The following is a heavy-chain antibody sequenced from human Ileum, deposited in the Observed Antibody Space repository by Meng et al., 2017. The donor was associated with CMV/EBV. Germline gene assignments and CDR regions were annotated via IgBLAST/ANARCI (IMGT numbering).Heavy chain of an antibody. V-gene: IGHV3-23*01. CDR3: VNRAWMDF. CDR1: GFTFSNYS. J-gene: IGHJ4*02. D-gene: IGHD3/OR15-3a*01. Sequence: VRLFECGGASDHSGGALQLSGEGSGFTFSNYSMTWVRQAQGKGLEWVTGINESGDRTYHADSAKGRFTISRDNSKNTLYLQMNSLRVEDTAIYYCVNRAWMDFWGQGNLVTVSS. CDR2: INESGDRT.